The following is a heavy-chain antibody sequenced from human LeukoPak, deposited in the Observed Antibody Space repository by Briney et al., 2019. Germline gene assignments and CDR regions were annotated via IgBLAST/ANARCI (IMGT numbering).Heavy chain of an antibody. D-gene: IGHD2-15*01. Sequence: ASVKVSCKASGYTFTSYGISWVRQAPGQGLEWMGWISAYNGNTNYAQKLQGRVTMTTDTSTSTAYMELRSLRSDDTAVYYCARGVCSGGSSYPPFDPWGQGTLVTVSS. CDR1: GYTFTSYG. J-gene: IGHJ5*02. CDR2: ISAYNGNT. V-gene: IGHV1-18*01. CDR3: ARGVCSGGSSYPPFDP.